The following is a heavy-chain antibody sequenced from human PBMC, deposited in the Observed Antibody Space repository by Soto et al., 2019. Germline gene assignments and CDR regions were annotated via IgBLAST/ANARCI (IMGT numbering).Heavy chain of an antibody. V-gene: IGHV3-23*01. J-gene: IGHJ6*03. CDR1: GFTFSSYA. Sequence: EVQLLESGGGLVQPGGSLRLSCAASGFTFSSYAMSWVRQAPGKGLEWVSAISGSGGSTYYADSVKGRFTISRDNSKNTLDLQMNSLRAEDTAVYYCAKDGVRYYGSGSYYYYYYYYIDVWGKGTTVTVSS. D-gene: IGHD3-10*01. CDR2: ISGSGGST. CDR3: AKDGVRYYGSGSYYYYYYYYIDV.